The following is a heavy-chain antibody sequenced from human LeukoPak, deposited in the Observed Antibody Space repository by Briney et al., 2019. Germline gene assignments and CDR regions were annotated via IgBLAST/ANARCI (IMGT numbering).Heavy chain of an antibody. CDR3: ARGPSYCDF. V-gene: IGHV4-31*03. CDR2: ISYSGST. Sequence: PSQTLSLTCTVSGGSISSDGFYWSWVRQHPGKDLEWIGYISYSGSTYYNPSLKSRVSVSLDTSKSQFSLKLTSVTAADTAVYFCARGPSYCDFWGQGTLVTVSS. J-gene: IGHJ4*02. CDR1: GGSISSDGFY.